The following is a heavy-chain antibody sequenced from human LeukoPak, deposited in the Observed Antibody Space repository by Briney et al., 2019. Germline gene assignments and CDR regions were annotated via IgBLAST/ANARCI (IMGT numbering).Heavy chain of an antibody. CDR3: ARVIFDGDYSDY. J-gene: IGHJ4*02. V-gene: IGHV3-33*08. CDR2: IWYDGSNK. D-gene: IGHD4-17*01. Sequence: GGSLRLSCAASGFTFSNYWMTWVRQAPGKGLEWVAVIWYDGSNKYYADSVKGRFTISRDNSKNTLYLQMNSLRAEDTAVYYCARVIFDGDYSDYWGQGTLVTVSS. CDR1: GFTFSNYW.